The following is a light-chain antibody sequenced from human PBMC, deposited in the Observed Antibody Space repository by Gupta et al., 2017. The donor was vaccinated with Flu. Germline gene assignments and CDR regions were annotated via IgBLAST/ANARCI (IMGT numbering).Light chain of an antibody. J-gene: IGLJ3*02. CDR1: SSNIGSNY. CDR2: RNN. CDR3: AAWDDSLRGGV. Sequence: RVTTSCSGSSSNIGSNYVYWYQQLPGTAPKLLIYRNNQRPSGVPDRFSGSKSGTSASLAISGLRSEDEAEYYCAAWDDSLRGGVFGGGTKPTGL. V-gene: IGLV1-47*01.